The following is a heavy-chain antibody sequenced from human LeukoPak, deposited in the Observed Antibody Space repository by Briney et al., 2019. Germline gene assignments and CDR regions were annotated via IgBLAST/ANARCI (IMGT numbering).Heavy chain of an antibody. Sequence: PSETLSLTCTVSGGSIRSYYWTWIRQPPGKELEWIGYIYYSGSTYYNPSLKSRVTISVDTSNNQFSLKLSSVTAADTAVYYCARDSRISAAGRGLYYFDYWGQGTLVTVSS. CDR1: GGSIRSYY. CDR3: ARDSRISAAGRGLYYFDY. CDR2: IYYSGST. J-gene: IGHJ4*02. V-gene: IGHV4-59*12. D-gene: IGHD6-13*01.